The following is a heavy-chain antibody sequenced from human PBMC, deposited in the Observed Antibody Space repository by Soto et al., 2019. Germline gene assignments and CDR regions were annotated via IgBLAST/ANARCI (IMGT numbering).Heavy chain of an antibody. CDR1: GGSISSYY. V-gene: IGHV4-59*01. D-gene: IGHD6-6*01. CDR3: ARVEYSSSLDHYYYYYYMDV. CDR2: IYYSGST. J-gene: IGHJ6*03. Sequence: QVQLQESGPGLVKPSETLSLTCTVSGGSISSYYWSWIRQPPGKGLEWIGYIYYSGSTNYNPSLKSRVTISVDTSKNQFSLKLSSVTAADTAVYYCARVEYSSSLDHYYYYYYMDVWGKGTTVTVSS.